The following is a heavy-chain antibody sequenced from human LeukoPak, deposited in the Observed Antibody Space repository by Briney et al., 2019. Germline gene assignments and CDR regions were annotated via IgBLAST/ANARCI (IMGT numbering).Heavy chain of an antibody. CDR3: ARPGQGDTAMPKNYYYYMDV. CDR2: IYYSGST. D-gene: IGHD5-18*01. CDR1: GGSISSSSYY. V-gene: IGHV4-39*01. Sequence: SETLSLTCTVSGGSISSSSYYWGWIRQPPGKGLEWIGSIYYSGSTYYNPSLKSRVTISVDTSKNQFSLKLSSVTAADTAVYYCARPGQGDTAMPKNYYYYMDVWGKGTTVTVSS. J-gene: IGHJ6*03.